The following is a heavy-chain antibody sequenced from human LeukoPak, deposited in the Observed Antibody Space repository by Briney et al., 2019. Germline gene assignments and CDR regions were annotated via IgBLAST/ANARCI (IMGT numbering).Heavy chain of an antibody. J-gene: IGHJ4*02. D-gene: IGHD3-10*01. V-gene: IGHV3-33*01. CDR3: AGEIFGSGSYPDF. CDR2: IWHDGSHK. Sequence: GGSLRLSCAASGFAFNTYAMHWVRQAPGQGLEWVALIWHDGSHKFYSNSVRGQFTISRDNSKNTVSLQMNNLRPEDTAVYYCAGEIFGSGSYPDFWGQGTLVSVSS. CDR1: GFAFNTYA.